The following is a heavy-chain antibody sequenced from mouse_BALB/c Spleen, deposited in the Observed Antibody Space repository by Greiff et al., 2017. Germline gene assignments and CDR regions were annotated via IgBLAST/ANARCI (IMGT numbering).Heavy chain of an antibody. J-gene: IGHJ4*01. Sequence: QVQLQQSGAELMKPGASVKISCKATGYTFSSYWIEWVKQRPGHGLEWIGEILPGSGSTNYNEKFKGKATFTADTSSNTAYMQLSSLTSEDSAVYYCARRGSTMITRGYAMDYWGQGTSVTVSS. CDR3: ARRGSTMITRGYAMDY. CDR2: ILPGSGST. CDR1: GYTFSSYW. V-gene: IGHV1-9*01. D-gene: IGHD2-4*01.